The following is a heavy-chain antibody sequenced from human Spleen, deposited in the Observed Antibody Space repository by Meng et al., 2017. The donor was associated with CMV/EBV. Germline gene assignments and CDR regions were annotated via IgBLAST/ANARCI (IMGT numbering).Heavy chain of an antibody. D-gene: IGHD3-3*01. V-gene: IGHV1-2*02. CDR3: ARSKSTTYYDFWSGPYYYYGMDV. J-gene: IGHJ6*02. Sequence: ASVKVSCKASGYTFTGYYMHWVRQAPGQGLEGMGWINPNSGGTNYAQKFQGRVTMTRDTSISTAYMELSRLRSDDTAVYYCARSKSTTYYDFWSGPYYYYGMDVWGQGTTVTVSS. CDR1: GYTFTGYY. CDR2: INPNSGGT.